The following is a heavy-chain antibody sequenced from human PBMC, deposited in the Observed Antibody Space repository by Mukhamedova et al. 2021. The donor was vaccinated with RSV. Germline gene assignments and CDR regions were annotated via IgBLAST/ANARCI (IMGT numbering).Heavy chain of an antibody. V-gene: IGHV3-43*01. D-gene: IGHD3/OR15-3a*01. CDR2: IGRDGGNT. Sequence: GKGLEWVSLIGRDGGNTYYADSVKGRFTISRDNSKNSLYLQMNSLRTEDTALYYCAKEYFNSRWTGFDYWGQGTLVTVPS. CDR3: AKEYFNSRWTGFDY. J-gene: IGHJ4*02.